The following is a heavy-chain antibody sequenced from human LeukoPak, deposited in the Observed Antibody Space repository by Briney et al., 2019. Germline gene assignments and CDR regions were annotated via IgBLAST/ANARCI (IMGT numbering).Heavy chain of an antibody. J-gene: IGHJ4*02. V-gene: IGHV3-53*01. CDR1: GFTLSDYY. D-gene: IGHD6-13*01. CDR3: ARDLGSSHDF. CDR2: VYSGGST. Sequence: PGGSLRFSCEASGFTLSDYYMNWVRQAPGEGVEWVSVVYSGGSTYHADSVKGRFTISRDKAKNTVYLQMNSLRAEDTAVYYCARDLGSSHDFWGQGTLVTVSS.